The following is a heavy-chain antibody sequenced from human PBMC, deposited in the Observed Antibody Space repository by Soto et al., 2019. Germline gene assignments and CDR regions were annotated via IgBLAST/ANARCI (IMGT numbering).Heavy chain of an antibody. CDR1: GGTFSSYA. CDR3: ARSQGGSSSLDIYYDYYYGMDV. CDR2: IIPIFGTA. Sequence: QVQLVQSGAEVKKPGSSVKVSCKAPGGTFSSYAISWVRQAPGQGLEWMGGIIPIFGTANYAQKFQCRVTITADESTSTGYMELSSLRSEDTAVYYCARSQGGSSSLDIYYDYYYGMDVWGQGTTVTVSS. V-gene: IGHV1-69*01. J-gene: IGHJ6*02. D-gene: IGHD2-15*01.